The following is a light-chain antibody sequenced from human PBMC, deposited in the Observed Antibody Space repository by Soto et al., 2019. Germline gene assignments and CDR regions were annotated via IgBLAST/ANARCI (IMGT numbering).Light chain of an antibody. V-gene: IGKV3-20*01. CDR1: QSVSSSF. CDR3: QQYGSSPFT. J-gene: IGKJ3*01. CDR2: GAS. Sequence: EIVLTQSPGTLSMSPGERATLSCRASQSVSSSFLAWYQQKPGQAPRLLIYGASSRATGIPDRFSGGGSGTDFTLTINRLEPEDLGVYYCQQYGSSPFTFGPGTKVDLK.